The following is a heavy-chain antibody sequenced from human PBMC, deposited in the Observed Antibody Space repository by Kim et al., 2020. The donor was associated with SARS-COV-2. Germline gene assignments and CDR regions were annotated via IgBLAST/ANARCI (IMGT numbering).Heavy chain of an antibody. V-gene: IGHV3-43*01. CDR2: FSGGGGST. CDR1: GFSFNDYT. Sequence: GGSLRLSCETSGFSFNDYTMHWVRQAPGKGLEWVSLFSGGGGSTYYADSVKGRFTISRDNSKESLYLQMTNLKTEDTALYYCVKDRGRWFNIFDSWGLGTLVTVSS. CDR3: VKDRGRWFNIFDS. D-gene: IGHD3-10*01. J-gene: IGHJ4*02.